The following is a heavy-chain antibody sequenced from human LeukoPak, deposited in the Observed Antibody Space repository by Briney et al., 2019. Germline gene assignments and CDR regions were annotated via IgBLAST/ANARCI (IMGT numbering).Heavy chain of an antibody. CDR3: ARYEPLLRYFQY. CDR1: GYTFTGYY. V-gene: IGHV1-8*02. D-gene: IGHD3-16*01. J-gene: IGHJ1*01. Sequence: ASVKVSCKASGYTFTGYYMHWVRQATGQGLEWMGWMNPNSGNTGYAQKFQGRVTMTRNTSISTAYMELSSLRSEDTAVYYCARYEPLLRYFQYWGQGTLVTVSS. CDR2: MNPNSGNT.